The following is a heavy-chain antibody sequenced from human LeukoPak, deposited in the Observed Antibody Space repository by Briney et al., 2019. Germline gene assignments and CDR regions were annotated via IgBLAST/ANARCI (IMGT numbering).Heavy chain of an antibody. D-gene: IGHD3-22*01. CDR3: ARDRWLSTEYYYDSSGLTDVLFDP. Sequence: GGSLRLSCAASGFTFSSYSMNWVRQAPGKGLEWVSSISSSSSYIYYADSVKGRFTISRDNAKNSLYLQMNGLRAEDTVVYYCARDRWLSTEYYYDSSGLTDVLFDPWGQGTLVTVSS. CDR2: ISSSSSYI. V-gene: IGHV3-21*01. CDR1: GFTFSSYS. J-gene: IGHJ5*02.